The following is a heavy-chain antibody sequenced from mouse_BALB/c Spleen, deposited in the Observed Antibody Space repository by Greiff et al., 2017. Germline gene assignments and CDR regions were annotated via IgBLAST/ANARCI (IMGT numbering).Heavy chain of an antibody. CDR3: ARHKGEYYFDD. CDR2: ISSGGSYT. V-gene: IGHV5-6*02. J-gene: IGHJ2*01. CDR1: GFTFSSYG. Sequence: EVKLVESGGDLVKPGGSLKLSCAASGFTFSSYGMSWVRQTPDKRLEWVATISSGGSYTYYPDSVKGRFTISRDNAKNTLYLQMSSLKSEDTAMYYCARHKGEYYFDDWGQGTTLTVSS.